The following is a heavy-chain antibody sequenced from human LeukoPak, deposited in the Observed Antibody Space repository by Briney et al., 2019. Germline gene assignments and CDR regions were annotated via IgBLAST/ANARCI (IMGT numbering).Heavy chain of an antibody. CDR1: EFTFSDYY. V-gene: IGHV3-11*06. CDR2: ISRNSYT. CDR3: ARMGIAAVGAYYFDY. Sequence: GGSLRLSCAASEFTFSDYYMSWIRQAPGKGLEWVSYISRNSYTNYADSVKGRFTISRDNAKNSLYLQMASLRAEDTAVYYCARMGIAAVGAYYFDYWGQGTLVAVSS. D-gene: IGHD6-13*01. J-gene: IGHJ4*02.